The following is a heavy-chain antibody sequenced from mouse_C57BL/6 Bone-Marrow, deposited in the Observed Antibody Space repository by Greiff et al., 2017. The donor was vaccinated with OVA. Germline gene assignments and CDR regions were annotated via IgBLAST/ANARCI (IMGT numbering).Heavy chain of an antibody. CDR3: AREVVRDWYFDV. CDR1: GFTFTSYW. J-gene: IGHJ1*03. V-gene: IGHV1-55*01. Sequence: VQLQQPGAELVKPGASVKMSCKASGFTFTSYWITWVIQRPGQGLEWIGDFYPGSGSTNYNEKFKSKATLTVDTSSSTAYMQLSSLTSEASAVYYCAREVVRDWYFDVWGTGTTVTVSS. D-gene: IGHD1-3*01. CDR2: FYPGSGST.